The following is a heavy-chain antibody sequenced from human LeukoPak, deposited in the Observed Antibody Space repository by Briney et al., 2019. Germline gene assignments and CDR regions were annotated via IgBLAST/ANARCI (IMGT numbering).Heavy chain of an antibody. Sequence: SETLSLTCTVSGGSISSYYWSWIRQPAGKGLEWIGRIYTSGSTNYNPSLKSRVTMSVDTSKNQFSLKLSSVTAADTAVYYCARDREARGDSLDWFDPWGQGTLVTVSS. CDR3: ARDREARGDSLDWFDP. CDR1: GGSISSYY. D-gene: IGHD4-17*01. J-gene: IGHJ5*02. V-gene: IGHV4-4*07. CDR2: IYTSGST.